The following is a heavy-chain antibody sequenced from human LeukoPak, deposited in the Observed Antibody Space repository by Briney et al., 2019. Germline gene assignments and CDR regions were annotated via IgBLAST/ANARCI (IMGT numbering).Heavy chain of an antibody. CDR1: GFTFSSYW. D-gene: IGHD4/OR15-4a*01. V-gene: IGHV3-7*01. CDR3: ARVTMGGYYYYYYGMDV. J-gene: IGHJ6*02. Sequence: GGSLRLSCAASGFTFSSYWMSWVRQAPGKGLEWVANIKQDGSEKYYVDSVKGRFTISRDNAKNSLYLQMNSLRAEDTAVYYCARVTMGGYYYYYYGMDVWGQGTTVTVSS. CDR2: IKQDGSEK.